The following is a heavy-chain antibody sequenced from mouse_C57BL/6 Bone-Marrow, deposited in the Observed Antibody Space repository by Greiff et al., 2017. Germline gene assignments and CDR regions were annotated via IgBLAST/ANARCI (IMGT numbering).Heavy chain of an antibody. CDR2: ISSGGSYT. CDR3: ARQGSKNYGSSDWYFDV. V-gene: IGHV5-6*01. CDR1: GFTFSSYG. J-gene: IGHJ1*03. Sequence: EVQGVESGGDLVKPGGSLKLSCAASGFTFSSYGMSWVRQTPDKRLEWVATISSGGSYTYYPDSVKGRFTISRDNAKNTLYLQMSSLKSEDTAMYYCARQGSKNYGSSDWYFDVWGTGTTVTVSS. D-gene: IGHD1-1*01.